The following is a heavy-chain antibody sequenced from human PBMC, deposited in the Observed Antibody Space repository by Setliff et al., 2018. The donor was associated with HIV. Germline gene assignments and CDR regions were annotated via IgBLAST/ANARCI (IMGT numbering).Heavy chain of an antibody. J-gene: IGHJ4*01. CDR3: ARGLSSQTYWGTRPLGLDY. D-gene: IGHD2-2*01. CDR2: IYTSGRT. CDR1: GGSISSGSYY. V-gene: IGHV4-61*02. Sequence: SETLSLTCTVSGGSISSGSYYWSWIRQPAGKGLEWIGLIYTSGRTNYNPSLKSRVKISVDTSKRQFSLTMTSVTAADTAVYYCARGLSSQTYWGTRPLGLDYWGQGSLVTVSS.